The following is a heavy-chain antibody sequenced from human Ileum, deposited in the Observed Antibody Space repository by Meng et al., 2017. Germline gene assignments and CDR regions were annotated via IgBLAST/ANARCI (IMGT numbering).Heavy chain of an antibody. V-gene: IGHV3-15*01. CDR3: TTFYAGY. CDR2: IQSKADGGTT. D-gene: IGHD3-16*01. Sequence: EVHVVESGGGFVKPGAPLRLSCAASGFPFSDRWMTWVRQAPGKGLEWVGHIQSKADGGTTDYAAPVKGRFTISRDDSKSTLYLQMNSLKTEDTAVYYCTTFYAGYWGQGTLVTVSS. CDR1: GFPFSDRW. J-gene: IGHJ4*02.